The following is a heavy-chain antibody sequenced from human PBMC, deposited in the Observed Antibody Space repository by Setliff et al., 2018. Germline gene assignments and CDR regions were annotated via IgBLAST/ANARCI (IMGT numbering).Heavy chain of an antibody. CDR1: GASFSTNY. V-gene: IGHV4-59*12. CDR2: LYHGGTT. D-gene: IGHD7-27*01. Sequence: SETLSLTCTVSGASFSTNYWNWIRQPPGKGLEWIGCLYHGGTTHYNPSLKSRVTMSVDTSKNQFSLKLSSVTAADTAVYYCAREHQLGNAFDIWGQGTMVTVSS. J-gene: IGHJ3*02. CDR3: AREHQLGNAFDI.